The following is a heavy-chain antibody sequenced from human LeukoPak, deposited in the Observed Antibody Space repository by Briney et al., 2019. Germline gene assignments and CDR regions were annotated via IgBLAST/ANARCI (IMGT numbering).Heavy chain of an antibody. V-gene: IGHV3-11*04. J-gene: IGHJ5*02. CDR1: RFTFSDYY. CDR3: ARDLRSITINFDP. CDR2: ISSSGSTI. D-gene: IGHD2-2*01. Sequence: GGSLRLSCAASRFTFSDYYMSWIRQAHGKGMEWVSYISSSGSTIYYADSVKGRFTISSDNAKNSLYLQMKSLRAEDTAVYYCARDLRSITINFDPWGQGTLVTVSS.